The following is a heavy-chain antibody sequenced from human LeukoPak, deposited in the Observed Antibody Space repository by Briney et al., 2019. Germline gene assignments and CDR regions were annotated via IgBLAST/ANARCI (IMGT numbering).Heavy chain of an antibody. CDR3: AKARQAIAVPAAMRVGFDY. Sequence: GGSLRLSCAASGFTFSSYAMSWVRQAPGKGLEWVSAISGSGGSTYYADSVKGRFTISRDNSKNTLYLQMNSLRAEDTAVYYCAKARQAIAVPAAMRVGFDYWGQGTLVTVSS. CDR1: GFTFSSYA. V-gene: IGHV3-23*01. CDR2: ISGSGGST. J-gene: IGHJ4*02. D-gene: IGHD2-2*01.